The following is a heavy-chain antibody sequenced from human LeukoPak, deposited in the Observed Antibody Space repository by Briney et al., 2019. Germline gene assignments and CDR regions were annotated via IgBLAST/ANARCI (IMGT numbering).Heavy chain of an antibody. Sequence: GGSLRLSCAASGFTVSSNYMNWVRQAPGQGLEWVSVIYSGGSTYYADSVKGRFTISRDNSKNTLYLQMNGLRVEDTAVYYCARAHGDYWGQGTLVTVSS. CDR2: IYSGGST. CDR3: ARAHGDY. CDR1: GFTVSSNY. V-gene: IGHV3-66*01. J-gene: IGHJ4*02.